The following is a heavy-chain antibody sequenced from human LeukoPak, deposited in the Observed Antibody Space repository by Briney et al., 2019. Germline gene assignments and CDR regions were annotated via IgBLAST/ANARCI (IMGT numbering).Heavy chain of an antibody. D-gene: IGHD2-2*01. J-gene: IGHJ6*02. CDR1: GGSISSGDYY. Sequence: SETLSLTCTVSGGSISSGDYYWSWIRQPPGKGLEWIGYTYYSGSTYYNPSLKSRVTISVDTSKNQFSLKLSSVTAADTAVYYCARDAILYGMDVWGQGTTVTVSS. CDR2: TYYSGST. V-gene: IGHV4-30-4*01. CDR3: ARDAILYGMDV.